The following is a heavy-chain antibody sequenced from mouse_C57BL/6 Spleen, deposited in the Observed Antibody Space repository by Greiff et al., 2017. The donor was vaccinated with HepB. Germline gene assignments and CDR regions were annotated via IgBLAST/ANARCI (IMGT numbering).Heavy chain of an antibody. Sequence: VQLQQPGAELVKPGASVKLSCKASGYTFTSYWMHWVKQRPGRGLEWIGRIDPNSGGTKYNEKFKSKATLTVDKPSSTAYMQLSSLTSEDSAVYYCARWDSSGYPYYYAMDYWGQGTSVTVSS. CDR3: ARWDSSGYPYYYAMDY. V-gene: IGHV1-72*01. J-gene: IGHJ4*01. CDR2: IDPNSGGT. CDR1: GYTFTSYW. D-gene: IGHD3-2*02.